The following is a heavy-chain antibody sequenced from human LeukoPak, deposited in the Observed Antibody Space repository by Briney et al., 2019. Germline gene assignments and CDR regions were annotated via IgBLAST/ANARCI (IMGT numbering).Heavy chain of an antibody. CDR2: ISSSSSYI. J-gene: IGHJ4*02. V-gene: IGHV3-21*01. D-gene: IGHD5-12*01. Sequence: GGSLRLXCAASGFTFSSYSMNWVRQAPGKVLEWVSSISSSSSYIYYADSVKGRFTISRDNAKNSLYLQMNSLRAEDTAVYYCARFSGYDSFDYWGQGTLVTVSS. CDR1: GFTFSSYS. CDR3: ARFSGYDSFDY.